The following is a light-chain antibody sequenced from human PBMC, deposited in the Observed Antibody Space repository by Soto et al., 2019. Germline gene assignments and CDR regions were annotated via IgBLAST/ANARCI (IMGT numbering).Light chain of an antibody. Sequence: QSVLTQPPSLSGAPGQRVTISCSGSDSNIGHYSVNWYQHFPGTAPKIVIYSDDYRPSGVPDRFSGSKSGTSASLAISGLQSDDEADYYCAVWDDNVNGPLFGGGTKLTVL. V-gene: IGLV1-44*01. J-gene: IGLJ3*02. CDR2: SDD. CDR3: AVWDDNVNGPL. CDR1: DSNIGHYS.